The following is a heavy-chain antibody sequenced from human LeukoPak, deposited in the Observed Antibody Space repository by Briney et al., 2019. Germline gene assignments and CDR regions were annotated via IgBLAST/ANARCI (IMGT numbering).Heavy chain of an antibody. CDR2: IFYSGST. J-gene: IGHJ5*02. V-gene: IGHV4-39*07. D-gene: IGHD2-15*01. Sequence: RSSETLSLTCTVSGGSISTSNYYWGWIRQPPGKGLEWIGNIFYSGSTYYGPSLKSRLTISLDTSKNQFSLKLSSVTAADTAVYYCARFTCSGGSCVVDPWGQGTLVTVSS. CDR3: ARFTCSGGSCVVDP. CDR1: GGSISTSNYY.